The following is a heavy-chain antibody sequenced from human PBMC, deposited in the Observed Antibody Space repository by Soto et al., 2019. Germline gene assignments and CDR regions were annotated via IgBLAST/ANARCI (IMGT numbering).Heavy chain of an antibody. CDR3: AKDMKWGGMTTIHYFDS. Sequence: EVQLVESGGGLVQPGRSLRLSCAASGFTVDDYAMHWVRQAPGKGLEWVSGISWNSETIDYADSVKGRFTISRDNAKSSLFLQMNRLRPDDTALYYCAKDMKWGGMTTIHYFDSWGQGTLFTVSS. J-gene: IGHJ4*02. CDR1: GFTVDDYA. CDR2: ISWNSETI. D-gene: IGHD4-17*01. V-gene: IGHV3-9*01.